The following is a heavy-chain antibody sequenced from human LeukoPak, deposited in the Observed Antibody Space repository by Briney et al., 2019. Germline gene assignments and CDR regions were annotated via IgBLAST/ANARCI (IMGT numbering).Heavy chain of an antibody. Sequence: SQTLSLTCTVSGGSISSGGYYWSWIRQHPGKGLEWIGYIYYSGSTYYNPSLKSQVTISVDTSKNQFSLKLSSVTAADTAVYYCARDPGVTGYFDLWGRGTLVTVSS. V-gene: IGHV4-31*01. CDR3: ARDPGVTGYFDL. D-gene: IGHD2-8*01. CDR1: GGSISSGGYY. CDR2: IYYSGST. J-gene: IGHJ2*01.